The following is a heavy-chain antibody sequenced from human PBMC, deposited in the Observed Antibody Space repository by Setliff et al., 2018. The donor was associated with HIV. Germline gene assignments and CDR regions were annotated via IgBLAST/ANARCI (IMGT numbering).Heavy chain of an antibody. CDR3: AKESPRAGYSVFDY. J-gene: IGHJ4*02. CDR1: GFSFSNYG. CDR2: IWYDGSNK. D-gene: IGHD5-18*01. Sequence: GGSLRLSCAASGFSFSNYGMHWVRQAPGKGLEWVAVIWYDGSNKYYADSVKGRFTISRDNSKNTLYLQMNSLRAEDTAVYYCAKESPRAGYSVFDYWGQGTLVTVSS. V-gene: IGHV3-33*06.